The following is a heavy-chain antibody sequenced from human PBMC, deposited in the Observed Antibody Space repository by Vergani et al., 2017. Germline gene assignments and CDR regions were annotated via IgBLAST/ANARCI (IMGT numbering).Heavy chain of an antibody. CDR3: WCGSGEDFDY. D-gene: IGHD3-10*01. CDR2: IYYSGTT. V-gene: IGHV4-39*01. J-gene: IGHJ4*02. Sequence: QLQLQESGPGLVKPSETLSLTCTVSGRSISSGSYYWGWVRQPPGKGLEWIGTIYYSGTTHYKPSLKSRVTISVDTSKNQLSLKLSSVTAADTAVYYCWCGSGEDFDYWGQGTLVTVSS. CDR1: GRSISSGSYY.